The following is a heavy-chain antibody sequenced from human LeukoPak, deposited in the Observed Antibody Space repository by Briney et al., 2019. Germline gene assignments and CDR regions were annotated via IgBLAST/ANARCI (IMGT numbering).Heavy chain of an antibody. D-gene: IGHD3-9*01. Sequence: SQTLSLTCAISGDSVSSNSAAWNWIRQSPSRGLEWLGRTYYRSKWYNDYAVSVKSRITINPDTSKNQYSLQLNSVTPEDTAVYYCARGFDDILTGYYPFDYWGQGTLVTVSS. CDR2: TYYRSKWYN. CDR3: ARGFDDILTGYYPFDY. J-gene: IGHJ4*02. V-gene: IGHV6-1*01. CDR1: GDSVSSNSAA.